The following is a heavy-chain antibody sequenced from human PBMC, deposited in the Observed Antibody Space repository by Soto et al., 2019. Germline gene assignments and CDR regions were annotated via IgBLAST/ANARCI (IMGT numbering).Heavy chain of an antibody. Sequence: GGSLRLSCAASGFTFSSYGMHWVRKAPGKGLEWVAVISYDGSNKYYADSVKGRFTISRDNSKNTLYLQMNSLRAEDTAVYYCAKDAVGASGAFDIWGQGTMVTVSS. D-gene: IGHD1-26*01. CDR1: GFTFSSYG. V-gene: IGHV3-30*18. CDR2: ISYDGSNK. CDR3: AKDAVGASGAFDI. J-gene: IGHJ3*02.